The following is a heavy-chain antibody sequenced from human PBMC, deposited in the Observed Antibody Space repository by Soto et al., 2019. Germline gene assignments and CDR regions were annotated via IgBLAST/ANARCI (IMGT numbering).Heavy chain of an antibody. V-gene: IGHV1-69*02. Sequence: QVQLVQSGAEVKKPGSSVRVSCKASGDTFTFYSINWVRQAPGLGLEWMGRINPILSMSNYAQRFQGRVKLTXEXATSTAYMELSSLRSEDTAMYYCASSYGSGYRAFDYWGQGALVTVSS. CDR3: ASSYGSGYRAFDY. D-gene: IGHD3-10*01. J-gene: IGHJ4*02. CDR1: GDTFTFYS. CDR2: INPILSMS.